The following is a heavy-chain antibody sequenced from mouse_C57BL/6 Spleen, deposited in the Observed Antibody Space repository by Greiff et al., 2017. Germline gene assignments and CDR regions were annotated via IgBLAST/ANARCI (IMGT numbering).Heavy chain of an antibody. CDR2: IDPETGGT. D-gene: IGHD3-3*01. V-gene: IGHV1-15*01. CDR3: TRSWDRDWFAY. CDR1: GYTFTDYE. Sequence: QVQLKQSGAELVRPGASVTLSCKASGYTFTDYEMHWVKQTPVHGLEWIGAIDPETGGTAYNQKFKGKAILTADKSSSTAYMELRSLTSEDSAVYYCTRSWDRDWFAYWGQGTLVTVSA. J-gene: IGHJ3*01.